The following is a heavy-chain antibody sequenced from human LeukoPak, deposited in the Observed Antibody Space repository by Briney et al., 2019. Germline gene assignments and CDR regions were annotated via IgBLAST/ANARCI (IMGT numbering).Heavy chain of an antibody. V-gene: IGHV3-74*01. CDR3: VRDGYCSSTSCYSGF. J-gene: IGHJ4*02. CDR2: INSDGSYT. CDR1: GFTFSNYW. D-gene: IGHD2-2*01. Sequence: PGGSLRLSCAASGFTFSNYWTHWVRQAPGKGLVRVSRINSDGSYTSYADSVKGRFTISRDNAKNTLYLQMNSLRAEDTAVYYCVRDGYCSSTSCYSGFWGQGTLVTGSS.